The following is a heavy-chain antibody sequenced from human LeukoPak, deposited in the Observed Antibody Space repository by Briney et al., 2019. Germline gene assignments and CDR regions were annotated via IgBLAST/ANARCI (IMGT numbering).Heavy chain of an antibody. D-gene: IGHD3-10*01. Sequence: KTSQTLSLTCTVSGGSISSGDYYWSWIRQPPGKGLEWIGYIYYSGSTYYNPSLKSRVTISVDTSKNQFSLKLSSVTAADTAVYYCARLTRGLDAFDIWGQGTMVTVSS. V-gene: IGHV4-30-4*08. J-gene: IGHJ3*02. CDR2: IYYSGST. CDR3: ARLTRGLDAFDI. CDR1: GGSISSGDYY.